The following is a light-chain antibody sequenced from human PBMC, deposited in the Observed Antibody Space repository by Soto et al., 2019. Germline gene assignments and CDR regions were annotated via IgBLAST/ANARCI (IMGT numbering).Light chain of an antibody. Sequence: IVMTQSPATLSMSPGERATLSCRASQSLNRDLAWYQQKPGQSPRLLIFGASIRATGIPARFSGSGSGTEFTLTIGSLQSEDCALYYCQQYDSSPRTFGQGTKVDIK. CDR1: QSLNRD. CDR2: GAS. CDR3: QQYDSSPRT. V-gene: IGKV3-15*01. J-gene: IGKJ1*01.